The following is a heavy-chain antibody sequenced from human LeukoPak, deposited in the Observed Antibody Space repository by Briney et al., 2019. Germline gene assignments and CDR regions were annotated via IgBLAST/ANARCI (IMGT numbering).Heavy chain of an antibody. V-gene: IGHV3-53*01. Sequence: GGSLRLSCAASGFTVSSNYMNWVRQAPGKGLEWVSVIYGGGNSYYADSVKGRFTISGDNSKNTVFLQMNSLRAEDTGVYYCARASFYYDARSLDPWGQGALVTVSS. CDR2: IYGGGNS. CDR3: ARASFYYDARSLDP. D-gene: IGHD3-22*01. J-gene: IGHJ5*02. CDR1: GFTVSSNY.